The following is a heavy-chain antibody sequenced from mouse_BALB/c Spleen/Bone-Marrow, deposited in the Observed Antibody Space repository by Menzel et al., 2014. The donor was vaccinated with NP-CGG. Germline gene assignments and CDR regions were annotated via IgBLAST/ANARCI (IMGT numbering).Heavy chain of an antibody. CDR3: ALYYYGSLDY. J-gene: IGHJ2*01. CDR2: INPSNGRT. D-gene: IGHD1-1*01. CDR1: GYTFTSYW. Sequence: GAELVKPGASVKLSCKASGYTFTSYWMHWVKQRPGQGLEWIGEINPSNGRTNYNEKFKSKATLTVDKSSSTAYMQLSSLTSEDSAVYYCALYYYGSLDYWGQGTTPTVSS. V-gene: IGHV1S81*02.